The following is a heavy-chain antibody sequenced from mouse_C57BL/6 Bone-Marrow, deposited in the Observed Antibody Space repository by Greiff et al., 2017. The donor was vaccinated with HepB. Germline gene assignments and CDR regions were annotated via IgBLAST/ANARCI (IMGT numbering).Heavy chain of an antibody. CDR3: ARDGAITTVVAKAMDY. V-gene: IGHV1-72*01. CDR1: GYTFTSYW. Sequence: QVQLKQPGAELVKPGASVKLSCKASGYTFTSYWMHWVKQRPGRGLEWIGRIDPNSGGTKYNEKFKSKATLTVDKPSSTAYMQLSSLTSEDSAVYYCARDGAITTVVAKAMDYWGQGTSVTVSS. D-gene: IGHD1-1*01. CDR2: IDPNSGGT. J-gene: IGHJ4*01.